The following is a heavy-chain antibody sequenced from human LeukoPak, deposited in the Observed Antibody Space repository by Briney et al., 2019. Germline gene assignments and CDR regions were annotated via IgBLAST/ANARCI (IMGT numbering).Heavy chain of an antibody. CDR3: ASVYGDPFFDNWFDP. V-gene: IGHV3-74*01. Sequence: GGSLRLSCAASGFTFSSYWMHWVRQAPGKGLVWVSRINSDGSSTSYADSVKGRFTISRDNAKNTPYLQMNSLRAEDTAVYYCASVYGDPFFDNWFDPWGQGTLVTVSS. CDR2: INSDGSST. CDR1: GFTFSSYW. J-gene: IGHJ5*02. D-gene: IGHD4-17*01.